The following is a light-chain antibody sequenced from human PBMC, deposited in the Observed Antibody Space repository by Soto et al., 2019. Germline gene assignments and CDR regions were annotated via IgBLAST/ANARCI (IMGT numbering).Light chain of an antibody. CDR2: AAS. J-gene: IGKJ1*01. V-gene: IGKV1-17*01. Sequence: DIQMTQSPSSLSASVGETGTMTCRASQGIRNHLGWYQQKPGKAPKLLIYAASSLQSGVPSRFSGSGSGSEFTLTISSLQPDDFATYYCQHYNSYSEAFGQGTKVDIK. CDR1: QGIRNH. CDR3: QHYNSYSEA.